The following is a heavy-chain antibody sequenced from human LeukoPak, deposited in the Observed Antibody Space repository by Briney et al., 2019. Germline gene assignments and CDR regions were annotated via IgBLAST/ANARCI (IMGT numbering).Heavy chain of an antibody. D-gene: IGHD5-12*01. CDR2: IRYDGSNT. CDR3: AKNRWGSVATPDS. Sequence: GGSLRLSCAASGFTFTNNFMSWVRQAPGKGLEWVTFIRYDGSNTYAESVKGRFTISRDNSKNTVYLQMNSLAVEDTAIYYCAKNRWGSVATPDSWGQGTVVTVSS. CDR1: GFTFTNNF. V-gene: IGHV3-30*02. J-gene: IGHJ4*02.